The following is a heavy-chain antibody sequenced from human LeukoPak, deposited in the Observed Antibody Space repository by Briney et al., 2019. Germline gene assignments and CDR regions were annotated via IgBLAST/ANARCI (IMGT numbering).Heavy chain of an antibody. V-gene: IGHV1-2*02. Sequence: ASVKVSCKASGYTFTGYYMHWVRQAPGQGLEWMGWINPNSGGTNYAQKFQGRVTMTRDTSISTAYMELSRLRSDDTAVYYCARTPPYYYGSGSYGDYWGQGTLVTVSS. CDR2: INPNSGGT. CDR1: GYTFTGYY. CDR3: ARTPPYYYGSGSYGDY. J-gene: IGHJ4*02. D-gene: IGHD3-10*01.